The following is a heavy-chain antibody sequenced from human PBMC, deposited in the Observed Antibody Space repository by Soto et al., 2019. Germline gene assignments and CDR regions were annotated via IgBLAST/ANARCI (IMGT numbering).Heavy chain of an antibody. D-gene: IGHD2-8*01. CDR1: GFTCSSYA. CDR2: ISYDGSNK. V-gene: IGHV3-30-3*01. Sequence: GGSLRLSCAASGFTCSSYAMHWVRQAPGKGLEWVAVISYDGSNKYYADSVKGRFTISRDNSKNTLYLQMNSLRAEDTAVYYCARDSANCSTNGVCHRVGDGFDYWGQGTLVTVSS. CDR3: ARDSANCSTNGVCHRVGDGFDY. J-gene: IGHJ4*02.